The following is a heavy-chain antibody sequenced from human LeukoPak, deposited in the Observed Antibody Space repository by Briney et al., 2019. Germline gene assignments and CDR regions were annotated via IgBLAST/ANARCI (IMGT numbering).Heavy chain of an antibody. CDR3: GREIPGGTTSLDC. D-gene: IGHD1-7*01. J-gene: IGHJ4*02. Sequence: GGSLRLSCAASGXTFSNYWVSWVRQAPGKGLEWVANIKEDGSDKNYVDSVRGRFTISRDNAKNALYLQMNSLRAEDTAVYYCGREIPGGTTSLDCWGQGTVVTVSS. V-gene: IGHV3-7*04. CDR2: IKEDGSDK. CDR1: GXTFSNYW.